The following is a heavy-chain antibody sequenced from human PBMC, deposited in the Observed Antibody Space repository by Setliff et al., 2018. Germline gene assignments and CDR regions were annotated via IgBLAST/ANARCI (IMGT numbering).Heavy chain of an antibody. CDR3: ASFGVGLAFDI. Sequence: ASVKVSCKVSGYTLTELSMHWVRQAPGKGLEWMGGFDPEDGETIYAQKFQGRVTITRDTSASTAYMELSSLRSEDTAVYYCASFGVGLAFDIWGQGTMVTVS. CDR2: FDPEDGET. V-gene: IGHV1-24*01. D-gene: IGHD3-3*01. J-gene: IGHJ3*02. CDR1: GYTLTELS.